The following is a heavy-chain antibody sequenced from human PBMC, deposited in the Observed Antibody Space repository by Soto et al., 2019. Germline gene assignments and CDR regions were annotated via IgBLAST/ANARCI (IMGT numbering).Heavy chain of an antibody. CDR2: INHRGST. D-gene: IGHD2-2*01. V-gene: IGHV4-59*01. CDR3: ARGPGYCINTNCYFFDY. CDR1: GDSIVDYY. Sequence: SETLSLTCSVSGDSIVDYYWSWIRQPPGKGLEWIGHINHRGSTNYNPSLKSRVTISVDTSKNQFSLKLSSVTAADTAVYYCARGPGYCINTNCYFFDYWGQGTLVTVSS. J-gene: IGHJ4*02.